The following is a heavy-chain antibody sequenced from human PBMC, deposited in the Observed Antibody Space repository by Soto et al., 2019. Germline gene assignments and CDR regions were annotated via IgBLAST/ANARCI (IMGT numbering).Heavy chain of an antibody. CDR2: IIPIFGTA. CDR3: ASHSGSSPEGRYYYGMDV. Sequence: ASVKVSWKASGGTFSSYAISWVRQAPGQGLEWMGGIIPIFGTADYAQKFQGRVTITADESTSTAYMELSSLRSEDTAVYYCASHSGSSPEGRYYYGMDVWGQGTTVTVSS. D-gene: IGHD1-26*01. V-gene: IGHV1-69*13. CDR1: GGTFSSYA. J-gene: IGHJ6*02.